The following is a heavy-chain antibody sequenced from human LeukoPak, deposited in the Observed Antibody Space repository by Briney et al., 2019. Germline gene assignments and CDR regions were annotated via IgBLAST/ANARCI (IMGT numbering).Heavy chain of an antibody. Sequence: ASVKVSGKASGYTFTSYGISLVRQAPGQGLEWMGWISAYNVNTNYAQKLQGRVTMTTHTSTSTAYMELRSLRSDDTAVYYCARGDDVVVPAAIVGCIWFDTWGEGTLVTVSS. J-gene: IGHJ5*02. D-gene: IGHD2-2*01. CDR2: ISAYNVNT. CDR1: GYTFTSYG. CDR3: ARGDDVVVPAAIVGCIWFDT. V-gene: IGHV1-18*01.